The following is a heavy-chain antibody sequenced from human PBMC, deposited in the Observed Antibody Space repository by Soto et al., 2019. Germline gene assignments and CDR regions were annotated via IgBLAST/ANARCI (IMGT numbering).Heavy chain of an antibody. CDR3: VRAKSTTGWYFFEY. V-gene: IGHV3-72*01. Sequence: EVQLVESGGGLVQPGGSLRLSCASSGFTSSDYYMDYVRQAPGTGLEWVGRTRSKGRSYSTEYAASVQGRFTISRDDSMNSLYLQMNRLKTEDTAVYYCVRAKSTTGWYFFEYWGQGILVTVSS. CDR2: TRSKGRSYST. CDR1: GFTSSDYY. D-gene: IGHD1-26*01. J-gene: IGHJ4*02.